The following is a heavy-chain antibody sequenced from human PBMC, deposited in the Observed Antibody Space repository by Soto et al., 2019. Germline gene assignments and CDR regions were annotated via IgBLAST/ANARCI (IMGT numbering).Heavy chain of an antibody. J-gene: IGHJ4*02. CDR2: IYHSGST. V-gene: IGHV4-30-2*01. CDR1: GGSISSGGYS. Sequence: SETLSLTCAVSGGSISSGGYSLSWIRQPPGKGLEWIGYIYHSGSTYYNPSLKSRVTISVDRSKNQFSLKLSSVTAADTAVYYCARDQPWSVYGLVDYWGQGTLVTVSS. CDR3: ARDQPWSVYGLVDY. D-gene: IGHD3-3*01.